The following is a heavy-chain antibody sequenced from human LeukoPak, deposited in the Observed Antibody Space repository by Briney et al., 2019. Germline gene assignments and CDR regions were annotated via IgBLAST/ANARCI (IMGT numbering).Heavy chain of an antibody. Sequence: PSQTLSLTCTVSGGSISSGGYYWSWIRQPPGKGLEWIGYIYHSGSTYYNPSLKSRVTISVDRSKNQFSLKLSSVTAADTAVYYCARLTKLELQSDYWGQGTLVTVSS. CDR2: IYHSGST. CDR1: GGSISSGGYY. CDR3: ARLTKLELQSDY. J-gene: IGHJ4*02. V-gene: IGHV4-30-2*01. D-gene: IGHD1-7*01.